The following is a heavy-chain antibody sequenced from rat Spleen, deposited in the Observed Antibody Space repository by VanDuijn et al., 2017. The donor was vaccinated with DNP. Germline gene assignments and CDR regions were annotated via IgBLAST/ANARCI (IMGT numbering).Heavy chain of an antibody. D-gene: IGHD1-11*01. CDR1: GFTFSDYN. CDR3: ARDRTEGPDY. J-gene: IGHJ2*01. Sequence: EVQLVESGGGLVQPGRSLKLSCAASGFTFSDYNMAWVRQAPKKGLEWVATISYEGSSTYYRESVKGRFTISRDNAKNTLYLQMNSLRSEDTATYYCARDRTEGPDYWGQGVMVTVSS. V-gene: IGHV5-7*01. CDR2: ISYEGSST.